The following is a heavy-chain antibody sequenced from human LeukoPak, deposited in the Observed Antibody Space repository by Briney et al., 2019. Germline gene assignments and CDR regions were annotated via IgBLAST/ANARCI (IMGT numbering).Heavy chain of an antibody. D-gene: IGHD1-14*01. CDR3: ARAARKVRWGPTGIDY. CDR1: GGSISSSSYY. CDR2: IYYSGST. Sequence: SETLSLTCTVSGGSISSSSYYWGWIRQPPGKGLEWIGSIYYSGSTYYNPSLKSRVTISVDTSKNQFSLKLSSVTAADTAVYYCARAARKVRWGPTGIDYWGQGTLVTVSS. V-gene: IGHV4-39*07. J-gene: IGHJ4*02.